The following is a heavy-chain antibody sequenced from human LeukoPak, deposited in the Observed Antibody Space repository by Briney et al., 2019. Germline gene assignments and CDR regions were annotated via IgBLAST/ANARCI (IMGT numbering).Heavy chain of an antibody. V-gene: IGHV3-30*02. CDR2: IRYDGSNK. Sequence: GGSLRLSCAASGFTFSSYGMHWVRQAPGKGLEWVAFIRYDGSNKYYADSVKGRFTISRDNSKNTLYLQMNSLRAEDTAVYYCAKITVGATLPPFDYWGQGTLVTVSS. D-gene: IGHD1-26*01. CDR1: GFTFSSYG. CDR3: AKITVGATLPPFDY. J-gene: IGHJ4*02.